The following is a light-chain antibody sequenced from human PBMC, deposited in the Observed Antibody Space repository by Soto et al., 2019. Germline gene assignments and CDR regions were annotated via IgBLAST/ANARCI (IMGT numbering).Light chain of an antibody. J-gene: IGKJ3*01. CDR2: GAS. V-gene: IGKV3-20*01. CDR1: QSVSSNY. Sequence: EIVLTQSPGSLSLSPGERATLSCRASQSVSSNYLAWYQLKPGQAPRLLIYGASSRATGIPDRISGSGSGTDFTLTISRLEPEDFAVYYCQQYGSSPLTFGPGTKVDIK. CDR3: QQYGSSPLT.